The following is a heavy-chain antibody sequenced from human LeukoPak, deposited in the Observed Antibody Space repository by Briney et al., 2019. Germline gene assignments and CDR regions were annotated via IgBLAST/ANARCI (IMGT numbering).Heavy chain of an antibody. CDR1: GFTFNEFW. J-gene: IGHJ5*02. Sequence: GGSLRLSCAASGFTFNEFWMFWVRQVPGKGLMWVSRTNGVGTATTYADTVKGRFTISRDNAKKTLYLQMNGLRDEDTAIYYCTRDLRNKGLDPWGQGTLVTVSS. V-gene: IGHV3-74*01. CDR2: TNGVGTAT. D-gene: IGHD2/OR15-2a*01. CDR3: TRDLRNKGLDP.